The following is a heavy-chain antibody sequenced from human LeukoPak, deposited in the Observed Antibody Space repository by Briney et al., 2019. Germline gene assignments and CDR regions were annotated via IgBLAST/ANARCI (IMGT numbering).Heavy chain of an antibody. D-gene: IGHD6-13*01. CDR3: ARHEGYSSSQPFGY. Sequence: SETLSLTCTVSGGSISSYYWSWIRQPPGKGLEWIGYIYYSGSTNYNPSLKSRVTISVDTSKNQFSLKLSSVTAADTAVYYCARHEGYSSSQPFGYWGQGTPVTVSS. V-gene: IGHV4-59*08. CDR2: IYYSGST. CDR1: GGSISSYY. J-gene: IGHJ4*02.